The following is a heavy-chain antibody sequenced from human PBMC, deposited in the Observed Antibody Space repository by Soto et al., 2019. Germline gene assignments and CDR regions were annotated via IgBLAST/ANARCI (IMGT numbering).Heavy chain of an antibody. CDR2: INHSGST. D-gene: IGHD6-13*01. CDR3: AIDVEAAGY. CDR1: GMSFSTYH. J-gene: IGHJ4*02. Sequence: SETLSLTCGVYGMSFSTYHCNWIRQPPGKGLEWIGEINHSGSTNYNPSLKSRVTISVDRSNNQFSLKLSSVTAADTAVYYCAIDVEAAGYWGQGTLVTVSS. V-gene: IGHV4-34*01.